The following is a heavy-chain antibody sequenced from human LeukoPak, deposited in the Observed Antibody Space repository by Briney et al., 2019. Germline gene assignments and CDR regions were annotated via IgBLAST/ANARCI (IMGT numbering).Heavy chain of an antibody. CDR1: GFTFSSYA. CDR2: ISGSGGST. D-gene: IGHD5-18*01. J-gene: IGHJ4*02. CDR3: AKDHTRGYSYGPRYYDY. V-gene: IGHV3-23*01. Sequence: GGSLRLSCAASGFTFSSYAMSWVRQAPGKGLEWVSAISGSGGSTYYADSVKGRFTISRDNSRNTLYLQMNSLRAEDTAVYYCAKDHTRGYSYGPRYYDYWGQGTLVTVSS.